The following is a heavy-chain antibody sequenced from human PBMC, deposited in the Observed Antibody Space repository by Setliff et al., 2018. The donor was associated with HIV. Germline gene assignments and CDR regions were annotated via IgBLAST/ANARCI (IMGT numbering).Heavy chain of an antibody. CDR3: SRGTFGGVIAQYYFDY. CDR2: ISTFRGT. CDR1: GDSVNDYY. D-gene: IGHD3-16*02. Sequence: SETLSLTCSVSGDSVNDYYWSWIRQPPGKGLEWIGDISTFRGTNYSPSPLSRVTISMDTSKNQLSLNLSSATAADTAVYYCSRGTFGGVIAQYYFDYWGQGTLVTVSS. J-gene: IGHJ4*02. V-gene: IGHV4-4*09.